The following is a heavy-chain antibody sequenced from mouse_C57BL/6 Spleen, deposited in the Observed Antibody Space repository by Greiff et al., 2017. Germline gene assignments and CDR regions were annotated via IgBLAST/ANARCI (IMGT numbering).Heavy chain of an antibody. V-gene: IGHV5-6*01. CDR1: GFTFSSYG. CDR2: VSSGGSYT. J-gene: IGHJ4*01. CDR3: ARQVDGDYARDY. Sequence: EVQLQQSGGDLVKPGGSLKLSCAASGFTFSSYGMSWVRQTPDKRLEWVATVSSGGSYTYYPDSVKGRFTISRDNAKNTLYLQMSSLKSEDTAMYYCARQVDGDYARDYWGQGTSVTVSS. D-gene: IGHD1-1*02.